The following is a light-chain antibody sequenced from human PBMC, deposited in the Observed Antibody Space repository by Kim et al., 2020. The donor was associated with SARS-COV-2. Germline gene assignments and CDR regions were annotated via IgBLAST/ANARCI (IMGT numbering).Light chain of an antibody. Sequence: QSALTQPPSASGSPGQSVTISCTGTSSDVGGYNSVSWYQQHPGKAPKLVIYEVTKRPAGVPDRFSASKSGNTASLTVSGLQSDDEADYYCNSYTSSSTRVFGGGTQLTVL. V-gene: IGLV2-8*01. J-gene: IGLJ3*02. CDR3: NSYTSSSTRV. CDR2: EVT. CDR1: SSDVGGYNS.